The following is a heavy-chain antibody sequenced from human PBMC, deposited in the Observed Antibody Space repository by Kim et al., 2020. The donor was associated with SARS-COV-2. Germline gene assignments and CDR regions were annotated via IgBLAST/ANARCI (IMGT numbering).Heavy chain of an antibody. CDR3: ARDRGITGTTGYYYYYMDV. V-gene: IGHV4-4*07. J-gene: IGHJ6*03. D-gene: IGHD1-7*01. Sequence: SETLSLTCTVSGGSISSYYWSWIRQPAGKGLEWIGRIYTSGSTNYNPSLKSRVTMSVDTSKNQFSLKLSSVTAADTAVYYCARDRGITGTTGYYYYYMDVWGKGTTVTVSS. CDR1: GGSISSYY. CDR2: IYTSGST.